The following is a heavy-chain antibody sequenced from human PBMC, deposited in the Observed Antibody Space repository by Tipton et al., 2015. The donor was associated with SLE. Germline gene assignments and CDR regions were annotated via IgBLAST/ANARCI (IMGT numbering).Heavy chain of an antibody. CDR1: GFTFSSYA. J-gene: IGHJ4*02. CDR3: ARDPLTTVVGFDY. CDR2: ISYDGRNK. Sequence: SLRLSCAASGFTFSSYAMHWVRQAPGKGLEWVAVISYDGRNKYYADSVKGRFTISRDNSKNTLYLQMNSLRAEDTAVYYCARDPLTTVVGFDYWGQGTLVTVSS. V-gene: IGHV3-30*04. D-gene: IGHD4-23*01.